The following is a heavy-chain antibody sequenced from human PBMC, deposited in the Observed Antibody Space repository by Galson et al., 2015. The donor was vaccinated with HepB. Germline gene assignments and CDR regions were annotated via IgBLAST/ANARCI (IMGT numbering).Heavy chain of an antibody. CDR1: GFTYSSYA. J-gene: IGHJ4*02. V-gene: IGHV3-30*04. CDR2: ISYDGRNR. CDR3: ARDSVPTGSSWNDDYFDY. Sequence: SLRLSCAASGFTYSSYAMHWVRQAPGKGLEWVAVISYDGRNRYYADSVKGRFTIFRDNSKNTLYLLMNSLRAEDTAVYYCARDSVPTGSSWNDDYFDYWGQGTLVTVSS. D-gene: IGHD6-13*01.